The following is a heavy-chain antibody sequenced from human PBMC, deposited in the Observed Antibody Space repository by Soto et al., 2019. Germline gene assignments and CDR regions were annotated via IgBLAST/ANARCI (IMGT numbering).Heavy chain of an antibody. Sequence: QVQLVQSGAEVKKPGASVKVSCKASGYTFTSYGISWVRQAPGQGLEWMGWISAYNGNTNYAQKLQGRVTMTTDTSTRTAYMELRSLRSDDTAVYYCARGRDCSSTSCPPRWFDPWGQGTLVTVSS. CDR3: ARGRDCSSTSCPPRWFDP. CDR2: ISAYNGNT. V-gene: IGHV1-18*01. J-gene: IGHJ5*02. D-gene: IGHD2-2*01. CDR1: GYTFTSYG.